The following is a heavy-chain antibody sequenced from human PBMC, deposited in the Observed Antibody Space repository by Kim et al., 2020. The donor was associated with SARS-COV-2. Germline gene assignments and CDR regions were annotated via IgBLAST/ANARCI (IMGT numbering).Heavy chain of an antibody. D-gene: IGHD3-22*01. CDR2: IYYSGST. J-gene: IGHJ2*01. V-gene: IGHV4-59*13. CDR3: AREASYDSSGANWYFDL. Sequence: SETLSLTCTVSGGSISSYYWSWIRQPPGKGLEWIGYIYYSGSTNYNPSLKSRVTISVDTSKNQFSLKLSSVTAADTAVYYCAREASYDSSGANWYFDLWGRGTLVTVSS. CDR1: GGSISSYY.